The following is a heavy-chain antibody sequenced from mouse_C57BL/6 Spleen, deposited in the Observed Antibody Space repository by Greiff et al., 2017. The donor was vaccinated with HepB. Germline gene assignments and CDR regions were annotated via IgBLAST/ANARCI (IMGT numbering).Heavy chain of an antibody. CDR3: ARQGPNWDWYFDV. D-gene: IGHD4-1*02. CDR2: ISSGGSYT. CDR1: GFTFSSYG. V-gene: IGHV5-6*02. Sequence: EVKLVESGGDLVKPGGSLKLSCAASGFTFSSYGMSWVRQTPDKRLEWVATISSGGSYTYYPDSVKGRFTISRDNAKNTLYLQMSSLKSEDTAMYYCARQGPNWDWYFDVWGTGTTVTISS. J-gene: IGHJ1*03.